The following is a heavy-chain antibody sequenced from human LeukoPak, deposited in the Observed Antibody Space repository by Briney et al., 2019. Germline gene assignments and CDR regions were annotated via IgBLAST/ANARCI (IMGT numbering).Heavy chain of an antibody. V-gene: IGHV4-39*01. CDR3: ASSPSGYWWNFDC. CDR2: IYYSGST. CDR1: GGSISSGGYY. Sequence: SQTLSLTCTVSGGSISSGGYYWSWIRQPPGKGLEWIGSIYYSGSTYNNPSLKSRVTISVDTTKNQFSLKLTSVTAADTAVYYCASSPSGYWWNFDCWGQGTLVTVSS. J-gene: IGHJ4*02. D-gene: IGHD3-22*01.